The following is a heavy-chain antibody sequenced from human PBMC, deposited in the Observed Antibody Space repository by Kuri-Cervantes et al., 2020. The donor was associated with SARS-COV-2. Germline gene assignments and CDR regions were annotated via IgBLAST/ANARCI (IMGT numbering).Heavy chain of an antibody. J-gene: IGHJ6*03. Sequence: GSLRLSCAFYGESFSGYYWNWIRQSPGKGLEWIGEVNHRGSTNYNPSLKSRVTISVDTSKNQFSLKLSSVTAADTAVYYCARSIGTYYDFWSGYPPSYYYYYMDVWGKGTTVTVSS. CDR3: ARSIGTYYDFWSGYPPSYYYYYMDV. V-gene: IGHV4-34*01. CDR2: VNHRGST. D-gene: IGHD3-3*01. CDR1: GESFSGYY.